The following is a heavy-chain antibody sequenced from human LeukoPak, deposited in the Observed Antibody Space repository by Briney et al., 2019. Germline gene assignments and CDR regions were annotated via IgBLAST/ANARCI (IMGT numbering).Heavy chain of an antibody. CDR3: ARDYGSGSLNAFDI. D-gene: IGHD3-10*01. CDR2: IYHDGNT. J-gene: IGHJ3*02. V-gene: IGHV4-30-2*01. CDR1: GASMSSHGYS. Sequence: PSETLSLTCAVSGASMSSHGYSSSWIRQPPGKGLEFIGYIYHDGNTYYNPSLNSRVSISVDMSKNQFSLKLSSVTAADTAVYYCARDYGSGSLNAFDIWGQGTMVTVSS.